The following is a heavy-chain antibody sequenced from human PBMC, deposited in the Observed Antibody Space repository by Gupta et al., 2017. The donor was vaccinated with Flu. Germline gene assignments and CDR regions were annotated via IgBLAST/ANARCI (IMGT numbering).Heavy chain of an antibody. V-gene: IGHV1-3*01. D-gene: IGHD1-1*01. Sequence: QVQLVQSGAEVKKPAASVNVSCKTSGYIFTNSAIPWMRQAPGQRLEWMAWISAGDWFVKYSQRFQNRLTIYRDTSAPTVYMQLNSLRSEDTAVYYCARAPLSDHMTTQDSWGQGTLVTVSS. CDR3: ARAPLSDHMTTQDS. J-gene: IGHJ4*02. CDR2: ISAGDWFV. CDR1: GYIFTNSA.